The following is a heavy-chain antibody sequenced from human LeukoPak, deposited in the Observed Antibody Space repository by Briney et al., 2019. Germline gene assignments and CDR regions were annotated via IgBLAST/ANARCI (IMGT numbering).Heavy chain of an antibody. CDR2: INPNSGGT. J-gene: IGHJ3*02. D-gene: IGHD4-17*01. CDR1: GYTFTGYY. Sequence: GASVKVSCKASGYTFTGYYMHWVRQAPGQGLEWMGWINPNSGGTNYAQKFQGWVTMTRDTSISTAYMELSRLRSDDTAVYYCVREVAVTTSADAFDIWGQGTMVTVSS. V-gene: IGHV1-2*04. CDR3: VREVAVTTSADAFDI.